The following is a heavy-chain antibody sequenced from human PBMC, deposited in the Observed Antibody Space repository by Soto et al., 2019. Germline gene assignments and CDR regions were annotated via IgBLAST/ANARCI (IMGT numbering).Heavy chain of an antibody. J-gene: IGHJ4*02. V-gene: IGHV3-23*01. CDR2: ISESGATT. D-gene: IGHD5-18*01. CDR1: GVTFYSPG. Sequence: GGGLRISCGAPGVTFYSPGKGLGRPAPGKGLEWVSSISESGATTYYADFVKGRFTISRDNSKNTSYLQMNSLRAEDTAIYYCARVPSGYTYAPTDYWGQGTLVTVSS. CDR3: ARVPSGYTYAPTDY.